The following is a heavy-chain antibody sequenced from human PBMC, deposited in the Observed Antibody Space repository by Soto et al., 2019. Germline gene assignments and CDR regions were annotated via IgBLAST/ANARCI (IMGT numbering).Heavy chain of an antibody. V-gene: IGHV3-7*01. J-gene: IGHJ3*02. CDR3: ARGGYSSGWGAFDI. CDR1: GFPFSSYW. D-gene: IGHD6-19*01. Sequence: PGWSLRLSCAASGFPFSSYWMSWVRQAPGKGLEWVANIKQDGSEKYYVDSVKGRFTISRDNAKNSLYLQMNSLRAEDTAVYYCARGGYSSGWGAFDIWGQGTMVTVSS. CDR2: IKQDGSEK.